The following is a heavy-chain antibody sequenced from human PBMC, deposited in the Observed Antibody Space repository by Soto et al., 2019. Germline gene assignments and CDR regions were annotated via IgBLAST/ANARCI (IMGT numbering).Heavy chain of an antibody. CDR3: ARESKVTTRLQYYYYYMDV. V-gene: IGHV1-69*08. Sequence: QVQLVQSGAEVKKPGSSVKVSCKASGGTFSSYTISWVRQAPGQGLEWMGRIIPLLGIANYAQKFQGRVTITAAKSTSTANMKLSSLRSEDTAVYYCARESKVTTRLQYYYYYMDVWGKGTTVTVSS. CDR1: GGTFSSYT. CDR2: IIPLLGIA. J-gene: IGHJ6*03. D-gene: IGHD4-17*01.